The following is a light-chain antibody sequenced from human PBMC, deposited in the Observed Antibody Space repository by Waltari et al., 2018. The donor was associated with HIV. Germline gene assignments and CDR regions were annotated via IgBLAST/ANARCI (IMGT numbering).Light chain of an antibody. CDR1: ILGGHN. CDR3: QVWDSNTYVT. J-gene: IGLJ3*02. V-gene: IGLV3-1*01. CDR2: QDN. Sequence: SSDLTQPPSVSVSPGQTASITCPGDILGGHNAFWYQKKPGRSPVLVIYQDNKRPSGIPERLSGSNSGDTATLTISGTQAMDEADYYCQVWDSNTYVTFGGGTKLTVL.